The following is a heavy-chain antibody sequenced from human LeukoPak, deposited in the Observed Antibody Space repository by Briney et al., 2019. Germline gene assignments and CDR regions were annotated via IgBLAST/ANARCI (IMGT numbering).Heavy chain of an antibody. V-gene: IGHV1-18*01. CDR2: ISAYNGNT. D-gene: IGHD3-10*01. CDR3: ARDGLLWFGELRSPYGMDV. Sequence: ASVKVSCKASGYTFTSYGISWVRQAPGQGLEWMGWISAYNGNTNYAQKLQGRVTMTTDTSTSTAYMELRSLRSDDTAVYYCARDGLLWFGELRSPYGMDVWGQGTTVTVSS. CDR1: GYTFTSYG. J-gene: IGHJ6*02.